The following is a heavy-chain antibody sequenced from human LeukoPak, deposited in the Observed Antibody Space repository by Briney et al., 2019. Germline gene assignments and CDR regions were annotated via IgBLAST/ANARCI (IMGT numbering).Heavy chain of an antibody. CDR1: GFTFSSYW. V-gene: IGHV3-7*01. CDR2: EKEDGSET. Sequence: GGSLRLSCAASGFTFSSYWMRWVRQAPRKGLEWVASEKEDGSETDYVDSVKGRFIVSRDNAKNSVYLQMNSLRVEDTARYYCARVSPTRYCSGGIRCNSTIFYYMDVWGKGTTVTVSS. J-gene: IGHJ6*03. CDR3: ARVSPTRYCSGGIRCNSTIFYYMDV. D-gene: IGHD2-15*01.